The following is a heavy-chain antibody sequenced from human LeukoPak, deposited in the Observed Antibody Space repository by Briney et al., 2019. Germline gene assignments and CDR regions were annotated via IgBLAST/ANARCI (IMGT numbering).Heavy chain of an antibody. CDR1: GFNFSCYA. V-gene: IGHV3-30*04. CDR2: ISYDGSYK. CDR3: ARARWYSCDY. D-gene: IGHD5-24*01. Sequence: GSLRISCAASGFNFSCYAMHWVRPAPGQGLEWVAVISYDGSYKDYADSVKGRFTVSRDNSKSTLYLQMNSLRGEDTAVYYCARARWYSCDYWGQGTLVTVSS. J-gene: IGHJ4*02.